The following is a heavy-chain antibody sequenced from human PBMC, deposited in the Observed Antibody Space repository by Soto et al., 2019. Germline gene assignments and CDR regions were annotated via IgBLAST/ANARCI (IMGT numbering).Heavy chain of an antibody. Sequence: SETLSLTCTVSGGSISSYYWSWIRQPPGKGLEWIGYIYYSGSTNYNPSLKSRVTISVDTSKNQFSLKLSSVTAADTAVYYCARHRPDYYYYYMDVWGKGTTVTVSS. CDR3: ARHRPDYYYYYMDV. J-gene: IGHJ6*03. CDR1: GGSISSYY. CDR2: IYYSGST. V-gene: IGHV4-59*08.